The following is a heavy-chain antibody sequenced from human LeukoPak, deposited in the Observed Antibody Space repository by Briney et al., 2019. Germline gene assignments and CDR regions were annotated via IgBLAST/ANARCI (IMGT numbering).Heavy chain of an antibody. CDR1: GYTFTSYY. D-gene: IGHD6-13*01. CDR3: ARAKTLRAAAIDDAFDI. CDR2: INPSGGST. Sequence: AASVTVSCKASGYTFTSYYMHWVRQAPGQGLEWMGIINPSGGSTSYAQKFQGRVTMTRDTSTSTVYMELSSLRSEDTAVYYCARAKTLRAAAIDDAFDIWGQGTMVTVSS. V-gene: IGHV1-46*01. J-gene: IGHJ3*02.